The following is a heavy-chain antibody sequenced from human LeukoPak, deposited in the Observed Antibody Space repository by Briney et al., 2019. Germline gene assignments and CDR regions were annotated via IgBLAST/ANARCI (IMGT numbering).Heavy chain of an antibody. CDR2: IYYSGST. Sequence: SETLSLTCTVSGGSISSGGYYWSWIRQHPGKGLEWIGYIYYSGSTHYNPSLKSRVTISVDTSKNQFSLKLSSVTAADTAVHYCARDYCSGGSCYGVSWFDPWGQGTLVTVSS. CDR3: ARDYCSGGSCYGVSWFDP. V-gene: IGHV4-31*03. J-gene: IGHJ5*02. D-gene: IGHD2-15*01. CDR1: GGSISSGGYY.